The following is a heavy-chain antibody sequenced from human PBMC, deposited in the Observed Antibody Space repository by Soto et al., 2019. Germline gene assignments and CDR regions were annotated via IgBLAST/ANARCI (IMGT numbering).Heavy chain of an antibody. CDR1: GFRFGDYY. J-gene: IGHJ4*02. V-gene: IGHV3-11*01. D-gene: IGHD2-15*01. CDR2: ISSSAYTI. CDR3: ARGLVVAATRGPLDY. Sequence: QVQLVESGGGWVKPGGSLRLSCAASGFRFGDYYMSWIRQAPGKGLEGVSYISSSAYTIYYAASVEGRFTISRDNAKNSLFLQMNSLRADDTAVYYCARGLVVAATRGPLDYWGPGILVTVSS.